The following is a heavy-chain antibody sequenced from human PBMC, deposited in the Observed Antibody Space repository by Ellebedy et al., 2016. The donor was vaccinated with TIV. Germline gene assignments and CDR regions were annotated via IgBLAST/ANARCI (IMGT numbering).Heavy chain of an antibody. V-gene: IGHV4-34*01. CDR2: INHSGST. Sequence: MPSETLSLTCTVSGGSFSGYYWSWIRQPPGKGLEWIGEINHSGSTNYNPSLKSRVTMSIDTSKNQFSLKLSSVTAADTAVYYCARHHTVERGAIDYWGQGTLVTVSS. CDR1: GGSFSGYY. CDR3: ARHHTVERGAIDY. J-gene: IGHJ4*02. D-gene: IGHD1-1*01.